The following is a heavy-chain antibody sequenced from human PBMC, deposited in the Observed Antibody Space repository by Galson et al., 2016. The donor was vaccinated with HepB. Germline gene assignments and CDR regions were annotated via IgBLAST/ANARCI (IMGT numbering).Heavy chain of an antibody. CDR2: INPSGGST. J-gene: IGHJ3*01. CDR3: ARDRVPLIEVTASCLDV. V-gene: IGHV1-46*01. CDR1: GYTFTNYY. D-gene: IGHD2-21*02. Sequence: SVKVSCKASGYTFTNYYMHWVRQAPGQGLEWMGIINPSGGSTKYAQKFQGRVTMTRDTSTSTVYMDLSSLRSDDTAVCFCARDRVPLIEVTASCLDVWGRGTMVTVSS.